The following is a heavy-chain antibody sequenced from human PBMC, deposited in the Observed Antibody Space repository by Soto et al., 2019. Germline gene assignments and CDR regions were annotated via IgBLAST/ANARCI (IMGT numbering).Heavy chain of an antibody. J-gene: IGHJ6*02. Sequence: ASVKVSCKASGYTFTSYAMHWVRQAPGQRLEWMGWINAGNGNTKYSQKFQGRVTITRDTSASTAYMELSSLRSEDTAVYYCARGDIVVVPAAIFFGCCGMDVWGQGTTLTVSS. CDR2: INAGNGNT. CDR3: ARGDIVVVPAAIFFGCCGMDV. CDR1: GYTFTSYA. V-gene: IGHV1-3*01. D-gene: IGHD2-2*01.